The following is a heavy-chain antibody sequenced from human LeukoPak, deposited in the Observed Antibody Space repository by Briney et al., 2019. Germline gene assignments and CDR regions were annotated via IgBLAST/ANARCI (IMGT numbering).Heavy chain of an antibody. CDR3: ARPIGDHENWFDP. CDR1: GYSFTDYY. V-gene: IGHV1-46*01. Sequence: GASVKVSCKASGYSFTDYYMHWMRQAPGQGLEWMGIINPSGGSTSYAQKFQGRVTMTRDTSTSTVYMELSSLRSEDTAVYYCARPIGDHENWFDPWGQGTLVTVSS. J-gene: IGHJ5*02. CDR2: INPSGGST. D-gene: IGHD4-17*01.